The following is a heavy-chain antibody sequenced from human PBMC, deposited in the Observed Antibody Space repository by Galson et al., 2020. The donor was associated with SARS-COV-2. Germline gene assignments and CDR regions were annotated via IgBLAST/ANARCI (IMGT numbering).Heavy chain of an antibody. V-gene: IGHV4-59*01. J-gene: IGHJ6*02. D-gene: IGHD2-21*01. CDR2: IYYSGST. Sequence: ASETLSLTCTVSGGSISSYYWSWIRQPPGKGLEWIGYIYYSGSTNYNPSLKSRVTISVDTSKNQFSLKLSSVTAADTAVYYCARARVHMGWGYYYYYGMDVWGQGTTVTVSS. CDR3: ARARVHMGWGYYYYYGMDV. CDR1: GGSISSYY.